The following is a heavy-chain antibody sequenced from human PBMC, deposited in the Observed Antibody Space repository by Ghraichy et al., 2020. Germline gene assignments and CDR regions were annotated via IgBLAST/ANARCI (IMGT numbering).Heavy chain of an antibody. CDR3: ARAMTPTYYYYGMDV. CDR1: GFTFSSYG. J-gene: IGHJ6*02. V-gene: IGHV3-33*01. CDR2: IWYDGSNK. Sequence: LSLTCAASGFTFSSYGMHWVRQAPGKGLEWVAVIWYDGSNKYYADSVKGRFTISRDNSKNPLYLRMNSLRAEDTAVYYCARAMTPTYYYYGMDVWGQGTTVTVSS. D-gene: IGHD2-15*01.